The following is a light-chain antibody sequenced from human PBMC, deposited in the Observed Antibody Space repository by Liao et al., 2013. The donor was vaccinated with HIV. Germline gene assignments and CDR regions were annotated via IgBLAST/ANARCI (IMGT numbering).Light chain of an antibody. V-gene: IGLV3-21*01. CDR3: QAWDSSTGV. J-gene: IGLJ1*01. CDR2: YDS. CDR1: NIGRKS. Sequence: SYVLTQPPSVSVAPGKTARITCGGNNIGRKSVHWYQQKPGQAPVVVIYYDSDRPSGIPERFSGSNSGNTATLTISGTQAMDEADYYCQAWDSSTGVFGSGTKVTVL.